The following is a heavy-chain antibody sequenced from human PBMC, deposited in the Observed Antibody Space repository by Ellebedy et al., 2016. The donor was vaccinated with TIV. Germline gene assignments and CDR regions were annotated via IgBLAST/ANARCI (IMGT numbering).Heavy chain of an antibody. J-gene: IGHJ4*02. CDR1: GFTFSSYS. Sequence: GESLKISCTASGFTFSSYSMNWVRQAPGKGLEWVSSISSSSSYIYYADSVKGRFTISRDNAKNSLYLQMNNLGAEDTAVYYCARGWGDSGYYPYWGQGTLVTVSS. CDR3: ARGWGDSGYYPY. D-gene: IGHD3-22*01. CDR2: ISSSSSYI. V-gene: IGHV3-21*04.